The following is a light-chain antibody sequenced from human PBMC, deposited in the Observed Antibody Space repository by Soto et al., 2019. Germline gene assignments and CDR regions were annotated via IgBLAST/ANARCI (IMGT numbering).Light chain of an antibody. J-gene: IGLJ2*01. CDR3: SSYTSSSTLVV. CDR1: SSDVGGYNY. CDR2: EVS. V-gene: IGLV2-14*01. Sequence: QSALTQPASVSGSPGQSITISCTGTSSDVGGYNYVSWYQHHPGKAPKVMIHEVSNRPSGVSNRFSGSKSGNTASLTISGVQAEDEADYYCSSYTSSSTLVVFGGGTKLTVL.